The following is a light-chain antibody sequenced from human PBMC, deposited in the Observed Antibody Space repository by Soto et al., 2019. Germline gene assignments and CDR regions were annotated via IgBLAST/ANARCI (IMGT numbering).Light chain of an antibody. J-gene: IGKJ4*01. CDR3: QQRGNWPRLT. Sequence: EIVLTQSPATLSLSPGERATLSCRASQSVGSYLAWYQQKPGQAPSLLIYDASNRATGIPARFSGSGSGTDFTLTISSLEPEDFAVYYCQQRGNWPRLTFGGGTKVEIK. V-gene: IGKV3-11*01. CDR2: DAS. CDR1: QSVGSY.